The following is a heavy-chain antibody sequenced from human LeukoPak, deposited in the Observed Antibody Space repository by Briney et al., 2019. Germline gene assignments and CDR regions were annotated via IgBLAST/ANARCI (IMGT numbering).Heavy chain of an antibody. Sequence: GGSLRLSCAASGFTVSSNYMSWVRQAPGKGLEWVAVISYDGSNKYYADSVKGRFTISRDNSKNTLYLRMNSLRAEDTAVYYCARDRFPLGAIVAGGLDYWGQGTLVTVSS. V-gene: IGHV3-30*03. CDR2: ISYDGSNK. D-gene: IGHD5-12*01. CDR1: GFTVSSNY. CDR3: ARDRFPLGAIVAGGLDY. J-gene: IGHJ4*02.